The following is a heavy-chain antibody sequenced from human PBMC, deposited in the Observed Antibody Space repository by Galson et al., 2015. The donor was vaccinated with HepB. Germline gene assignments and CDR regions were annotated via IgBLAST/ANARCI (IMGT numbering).Heavy chain of an antibody. V-gene: IGHV5-51*01. CDR2: IYPGDSDT. D-gene: IGHD4-23*01. J-gene: IGHJ5*02. Sequence: QSGAEVKKPGESLKISCKGSGYSFPSYWIGWVRQMPGKGLEWMGIIYPGDSDTRYSPSFQGQVTISADKSISTACLQWSSLKASDTAMYYCARRSPDYGGNSGFDPWGQGTLVTVSS. CDR1: GYSFPSYW. CDR3: ARRSPDYGGNSGFDP.